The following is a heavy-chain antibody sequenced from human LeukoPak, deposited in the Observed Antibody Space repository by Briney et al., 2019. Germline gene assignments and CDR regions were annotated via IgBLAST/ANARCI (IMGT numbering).Heavy chain of an antibody. V-gene: IGHV3-21*01. CDR2: ISSSSSYI. CDR1: GFTFSSYS. D-gene: IGHD1-1*01. J-gene: IGHJ3*02. CDR3: ARDRVRPDAFDI. Sequence: GGSLRLSCAASGFTFSSYSMNWVRQAPGKGLEWVSSISSSSSYIYYADSVKGRFTISRDNAKNSLYLQTNSLRAEDTAVYYCARDRVRPDAFDIWGQGTMVTVSS.